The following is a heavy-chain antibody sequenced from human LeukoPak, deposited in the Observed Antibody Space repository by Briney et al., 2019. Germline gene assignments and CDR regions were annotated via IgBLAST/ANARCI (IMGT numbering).Heavy chain of an antibody. D-gene: IGHD6-19*01. J-gene: IGHJ6*03. CDR1: GGSISSSSYF. CDR3: ARRDSSGWYYYMDV. V-gene: IGHV4-39*01. Sequence: SETLSLTCSVSGGSISSSSYFWGWIRQPPGKGLEWIASVHYSGSTYYNPSLKSRLTISVDTSKNQFSLELSSVTAADTAVYYCARRDSSGWYYYMDVWGKGTTVTISS. CDR2: VHYSGST.